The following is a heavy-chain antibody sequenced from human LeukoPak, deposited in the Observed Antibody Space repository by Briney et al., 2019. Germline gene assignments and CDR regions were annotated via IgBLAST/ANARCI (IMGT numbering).Heavy chain of an antibody. CDR1: GYTFTSYY. D-gene: IGHD3-16*01. CDR3: ATLWGTDYYYGMDV. J-gene: IGHJ6*02. Sequence: ASVKVSCKASGYTFTSYYMHWVRQAPGQGLEWMGWINPNSGGTNYAQKFQGRVTMTRDTSISTAYMELSRLRSDDTAVYYCATLWGTDYYYGMDVWGQGTTVTVSS. V-gene: IGHV1-2*02. CDR2: INPNSGGT.